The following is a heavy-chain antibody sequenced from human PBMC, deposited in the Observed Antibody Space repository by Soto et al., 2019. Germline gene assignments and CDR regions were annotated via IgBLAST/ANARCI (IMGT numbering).Heavy chain of an antibody. CDR2: IPYDGRNT. J-gene: IGHJ4*02. Sequence: QVHLVESGGGVVQPGRSLRLSCAASGFTFNSYAMHWVRQAPGKGLEWVAVIPYDGRNTYYADSVKGRFIISRDNAKNTLNLQMNSLRVEDTAVYYCARDDYGDYTRLSQLDYWGLGTLVTVSS. CDR3: ARDDYGDYTRLSQLDY. V-gene: IGHV3-30*04. CDR1: GFTFNSYA. D-gene: IGHD4-17*01.